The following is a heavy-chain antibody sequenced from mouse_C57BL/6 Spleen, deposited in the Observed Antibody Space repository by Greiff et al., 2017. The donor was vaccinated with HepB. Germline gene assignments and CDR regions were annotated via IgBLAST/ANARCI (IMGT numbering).Heavy chain of an antibody. V-gene: IGHV1-55*01. CDR3: SRSGLRTRGYYAMDY. D-gene: IGHD1-1*01. J-gene: IGHJ4*01. Sequence: QVQLQQPGAELVKPGASVKMSCKASGYTFTSYWITWVKQRPGQGLEWIGDIYPGSGSTNYNEKFKSKATLTVDTSSSTAYMQLSSLTSEDSAVYYCSRSGLRTRGYYAMDYWGQGTSVTVSS. CDR1: GYTFTSYW. CDR2: IYPGSGST.